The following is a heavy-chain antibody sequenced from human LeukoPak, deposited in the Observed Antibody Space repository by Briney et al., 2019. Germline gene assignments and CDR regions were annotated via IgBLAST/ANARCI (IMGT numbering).Heavy chain of an antibody. CDR1: GFTVSSNY. CDR2: IYSGGST. J-gene: IGHJ4*02. CDR3: ARGSGWLYYFDY. V-gene: IGHV3-66*01. Sequence: GGSLRLSCAASGFTVSSNYMSWVRQAPGKGLEWVSVIYSGGSTYYADSVKGRFTTSRDNSKNTLYLQMNSLRAEDTAVYYCARGSGWLYYFDYWGQGTLVTVSS. D-gene: IGHD6-19*01.